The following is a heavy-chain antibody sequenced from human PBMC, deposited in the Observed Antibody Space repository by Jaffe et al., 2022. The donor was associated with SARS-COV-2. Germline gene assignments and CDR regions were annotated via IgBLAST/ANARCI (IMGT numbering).Heavy chain of an antibody. CDR1: GFTFTTFG. CDR2: ISAYNGDT. CDR3: AREARGYPFYYGMDV. D-gene: IGHD3-10*01. Sequence: QEQLLQSGGEVKKPGASVKLSCKASGFTFTTFGYTWVRLAPGKRLEWMGWISAYNGDTKSTQNLQGRLTMTTDTSTNTAYMQLRSLRSDDTAVYYCAREARGYPFYYGMDVWGQGTTVTVSS. V-gene: IGHV1-18*01. J-gene: IGHJ6*02.